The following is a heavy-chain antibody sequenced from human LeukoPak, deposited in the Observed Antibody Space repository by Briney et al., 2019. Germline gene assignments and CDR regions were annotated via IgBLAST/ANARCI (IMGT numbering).Heavy chain of an antibody. CDR3: ATFYCGGDCYAGYFDY. J-gene: IGHJ4*02. CDR2: IYYSGST. CDR1: GGSISSSSYY. D-gene: IGHD2-21*02. Sequence: SETLSLTCAVYGGSISSSSYYWGWIRQPPGKGLEWIGNIYYSGSTYYNPSLKSRVTISVDTSKKQFSLKLSSVTAADTAVYYCATFYCGGDCYAGYFDYWGQGTLVTVSS. V-gene: IGHV4-39*01.